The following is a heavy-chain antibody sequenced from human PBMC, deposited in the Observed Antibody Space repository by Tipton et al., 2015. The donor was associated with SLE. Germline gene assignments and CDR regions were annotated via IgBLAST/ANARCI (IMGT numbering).Heavy chain of an antibody. J-gene: IGHJ4*02. CDR1: GGSMSTYY. CDR2: INHSGST. V-gene: IGHV4-34*01. Sequence: TLSLTCTVSGGSMSTYYWSWIRQPPGKGLEWIGEINHSGSTYYNPSLKSRVTISVDTSKNQFSLKLSSVTAADTAVYYCARDYSPEAYFDYWGQGTLVTVSS. CDR3: ARDYSPEAYFDY. D-gene: IGHD3-10*01.